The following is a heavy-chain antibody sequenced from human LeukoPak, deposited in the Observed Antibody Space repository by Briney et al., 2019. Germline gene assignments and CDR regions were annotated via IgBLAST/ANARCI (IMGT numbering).Heavy chain of an antibody. CDR3: ARDHRGSGWKGATGQRFDY. J-gene: IGHJ4*02. D-gene: IGHD6-19*01. CDR2: ISSSGSTI. CDR1: GFTFSSYE. Sequence: GGSLRLSCAASGFTFSSYEMNWVRQAPGKGLEWVSYISSSGSTIYYADSVKGRFTISRDNAKNSLYLQMNSLRAGDTAVYYCARDHRGSGWKGATGQRFDYWGQGTLVTVSS. V-gene: IGHV3-48*03.